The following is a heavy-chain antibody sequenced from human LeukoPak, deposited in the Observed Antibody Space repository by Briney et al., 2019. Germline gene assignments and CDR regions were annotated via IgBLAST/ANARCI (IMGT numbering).Heavy chain of an antibody. D-gene: IGHD2-2*01. J-gene: IGHJ4*02. CDR3: ARGGGGGRVVSPPLA. CDR1: GFTFSSYA. V-gene: IGHV3-23*01. CDR2: ISGSGTNT. Sequence: PGGSLRLSCAASGFTFSSYAMNWVRQAPGKGLEWVSGISGSGTNTYYADSVKGRFTISRDNSKNTLYMQMNSLRAEDTAVYYWARGGGGGRVVSPPLAWGQGTLVTVSS.